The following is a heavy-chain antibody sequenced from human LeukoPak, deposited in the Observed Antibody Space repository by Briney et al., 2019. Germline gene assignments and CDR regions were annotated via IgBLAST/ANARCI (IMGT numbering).Heavy chain of an antibody. D-gene: IGHD2-15*01. J-gene: IGHJ3*02. CDR2: IWYGGSNK. CDR1: GFTFSSYG. Sequence: GRSLRLSCAASGFTFSSYGMHWVRQAPGKGLEWVAVIWYGGSNKYYADSVKGRFTISRDNSKNTLYLQMNSLRAEDTAVYYCAREGDIEEAFDIWGQGTMVTVSS. CDR3: AREGDIEEAFDI. V-gene: IGHV3-33*08.